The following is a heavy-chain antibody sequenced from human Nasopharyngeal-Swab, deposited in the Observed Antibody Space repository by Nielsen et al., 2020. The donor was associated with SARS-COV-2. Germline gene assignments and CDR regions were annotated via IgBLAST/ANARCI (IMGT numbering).Heavy chain of an antibody. CDR3: ARIDYDYVWGSYRYTGGYFDY. Sequence: PGKALEWLAHIFSNDEKSYSTSLKSRLTISKDTSKSQVVLTMTNTDPVDTATYYCARIDYDYVWGSYRYTGGYFDYWGQGTLVTVSS. J-gene: IGHJ4*02. D-gene: IGHD3-16*02. V-gene: IGHV2-26*01. CDR2: IFSNDEK.